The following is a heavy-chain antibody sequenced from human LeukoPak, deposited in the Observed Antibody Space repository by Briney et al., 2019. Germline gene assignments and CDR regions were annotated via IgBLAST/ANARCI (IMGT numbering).Heavy chain of an antibody. CDR1: GFTFSNYA. CDR3: VKDPHSSGRYYFDY. D-gene: IGHD6-19*01. CDR2: ISSNGGRT. J-gene: IGHJ4*02. Sequence: GGSLRLSCSVSGFTFSNYAMHWVRQAPGKGLEYVSGISSNGGRTYYADSVKGRFTISRDNSRNTMYVQMSTLRVEDTAVYYCVKDPHSSGRYYFDYWGQGTLVTVSS. V-gene: IGHV3-64*05.